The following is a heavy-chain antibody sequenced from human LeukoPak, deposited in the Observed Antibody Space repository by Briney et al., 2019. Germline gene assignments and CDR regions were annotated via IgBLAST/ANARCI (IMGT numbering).Heavy chain of an antibody. CDR1: GGTFSSYA. CDR3: AREATEHNDFWSGYSTHFDY. V-gene: IGHV1-69*13. Sequence: GASVKVSCKASGGTFSSYAISWVRQAPGQGLEWMGGIIPIFGTANYAQKFQGRVTITADESTSTAYMELSSLRSEDTAVYYCAREATEHNDFWSGYSTHFDYWGQGTLVTVSS. CDR2: IIPIFGTA. J-gene: IGHJ4*02. D-gene: IGHD3-3*01.